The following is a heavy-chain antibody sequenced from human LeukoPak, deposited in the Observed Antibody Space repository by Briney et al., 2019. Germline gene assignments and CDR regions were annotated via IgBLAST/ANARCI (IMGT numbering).Heavy chain of an antibody. CDR2: IIPIFGTA. J-gene: IGHJ4*02. CDR1: GYTFTGYY. D-gene: IGHD3-22*01. Sequence: SVKVSCKASGYTFTGYYMHWVRQAPGQGLEWMGGIIPIFGTANYAQKFQGRVTITADESTSTAYMELSRLRSDDTAVYYCAREIRSGYYLGGYFDYWGQGTLVTVSS. CDR3: AREIRSGYYLGGYFDY. V-gene: IGHV1-69*13.